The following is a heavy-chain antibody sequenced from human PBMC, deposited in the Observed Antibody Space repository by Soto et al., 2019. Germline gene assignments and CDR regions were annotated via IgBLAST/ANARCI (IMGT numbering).Heavy chain of an antibody. V-gene: IGHV1-8*01. CDR2: MNPNSGNT. J-gene: IGHJ3*02. Sequence: ASVKVSCKASGYTFTSYDINWVRQATGQGLEWMGWMNPNSGNTGYAQKFQGRVTMTRTTSISTAYMELSSLRSEDTAVYYCAGFWSGSHAFDIWGQGTMVTVSS. CDR1: GYTFTSYD. D-gene: IGHD3-3*01. CDR3: AGFWSGSHAFDI.